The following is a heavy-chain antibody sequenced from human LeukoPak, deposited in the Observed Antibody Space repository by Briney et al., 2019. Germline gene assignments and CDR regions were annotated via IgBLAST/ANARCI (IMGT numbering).Heavy chain of an antibody. CDR2: IKSITDGGTT. CDR3: TTGYYGSGNNDY. D-gene: IGHD3-10*01. J-gene: IGHJ4*02. CDR1: GFTFSNAW. Sequence: GGSLRLSCAASGFTFSNAWMSWVRQAPGKGLEWVGRIKSITDGGTTDYAAPVKGRFTISRDDSKNTLYLQMNSLKTEDTAVYYCTTGYYGSGNNDYWGQGTLVTVSS. V-gene: IGHV3-15*01.